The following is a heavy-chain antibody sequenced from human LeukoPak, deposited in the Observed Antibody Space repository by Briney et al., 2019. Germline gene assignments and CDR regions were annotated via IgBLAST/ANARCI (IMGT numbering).Heavy chain of an antibody. V-gene: IGHV3-23*01. CDR3: AKTTGDDITLRGMDV. J-gene: IGHJ6*02. D-gene: IGHD7-27*01. CDR2: ISRSGGST. CDR1: GFTFSSYA. Sequence: PGGSLRLSCVVSGFTFSSYAMSWVRQAPGEGLEWVSAISRSGGSTYYADSVKGRFTISRDNSKNTLYLQMNSLRAEDTAVYYCAKTTGDDITLRGMDVWGQGTTVTVSS.